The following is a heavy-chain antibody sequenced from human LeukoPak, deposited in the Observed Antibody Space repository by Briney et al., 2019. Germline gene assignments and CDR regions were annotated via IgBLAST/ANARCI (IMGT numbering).Heavy chain of an antibody. V-gene: IGHV4-34*01. CDR3: ARGWSKDIVVVPAAIFCGMDV. CDR2: INHSGST. Sequence: SETLSLTCAVYGGSFSGYYWSWIRQPPGKGLEWIGEINHSGSTNYNPSLKSRVTISVDTSKNQFPLKLSSVTAADTAVYYCARGWSKDIVVVPAAIFCGMDVWGQGTTVTVSS. CDR1: GGSFSGYY. D-gene: IGHD2-2*01. J-gene: IGHJ6*02.